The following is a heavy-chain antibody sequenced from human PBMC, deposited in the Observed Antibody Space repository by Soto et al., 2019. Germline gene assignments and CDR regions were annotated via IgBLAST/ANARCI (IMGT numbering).Heavy chain of an antibody. CDR1: GGSISSSSYY. J-gene: IGHJ5*02. CDR2: IYYSGST. CDR3: AREADNNWFDP. Sequence: SETLSLTCTASGGSISSSSYYWGWIRQPPGKGLEWIGSIYYSGSTYYNPSLKSRVTISLDTSKTRFSLKLNSVTAADTAVYFCAREADNNWFDPWGQGTLVTVSS. V-gene: IGHV4-39*07.